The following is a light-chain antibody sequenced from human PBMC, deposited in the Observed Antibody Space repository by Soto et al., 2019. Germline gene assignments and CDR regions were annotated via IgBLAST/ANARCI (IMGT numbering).Light chain of an antibody. V-gene: IGLV2-11*01. J-gene: IGLJ2*01. CDR2: DVN. CDR3: SSYAGNYTLD. Sequence: QSALTQPRSVSGSPGQSVTISCTGTSSDVGTYNSVSWYQQHPGKAPKLMIYDVNKRPSGVPDRFSGSMSGNTASLTISGRQADDEADYHCSSYAGNYTLDFGGGTKVTVL. CDR1: SSDVGTYNS.